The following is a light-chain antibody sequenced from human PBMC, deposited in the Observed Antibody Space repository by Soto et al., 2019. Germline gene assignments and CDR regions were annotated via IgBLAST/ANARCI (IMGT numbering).Light chain of an antibody. CDR3: QQLKSYPIT. J-gene: IGKJ5*01. Sequence: DIQLTQSPSFLSASVGDRVTITCRASQGSSTYLGWYQQKPGKAPNLLIYAASTLQDGVPSRFSGSGSGTEFTLTISSLRPEDFATYYCQQLKSYPITFGQGTRLEIK. CDR2: AAS. V-gene: IGKV1-9*01. CDR1: QGSSTY.